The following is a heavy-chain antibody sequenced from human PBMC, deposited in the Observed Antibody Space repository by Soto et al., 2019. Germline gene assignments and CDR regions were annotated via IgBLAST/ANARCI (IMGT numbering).Heavy chain of an antibody. Sequence: PGGSLRLSCAASGFTFSIYAMSWFRQAPGKGLEWVSAISGSGGSTYYADSVKGRFTISRDNSKNTLYLQMNSLRAEDTAVYYCAKGPDIVVVPAAAYYYYGMDVRGKGTTVTVSS. CDR3: AKGPDIVVVPAAAYYYYGMDV. CDR1: GFTFSIYA. V-gene: IGHV3-23*01. J-gene: IGHJ6*04. CDR2: ISGSGGST. D-gene: IGHD2-2*01.